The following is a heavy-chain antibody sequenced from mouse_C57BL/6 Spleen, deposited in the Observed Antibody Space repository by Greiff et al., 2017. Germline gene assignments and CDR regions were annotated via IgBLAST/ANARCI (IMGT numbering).Heavy chain of an antibody. D-gene: IGHD6-1*01. J-gene: IGHJ4*01. Sequence: EVQRVESGPGMVKPSQSLSLTCTVTGYSITSGYDWHWIRHFPGNKLEWMGYISYSGSTNYNPSLKSRISITHDTSKNHFFLKLNSVTTEDTATYYCARGPSYHYYAMDYWGQGTSVTVSS. CDR1: GYSITSGYD. CDR2: ISYSGST. V-gene: IGHV3-1*01. CDR3: ARGPSYHYYAMDY.